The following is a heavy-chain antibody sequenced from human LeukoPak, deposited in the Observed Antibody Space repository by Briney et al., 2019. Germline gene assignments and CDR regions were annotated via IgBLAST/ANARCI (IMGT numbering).Heavy chain of an antibody. CDR1: GVTVNNFI. CDR3: ARGPTYYDRSGYYYGFDY. V-gene: IGHV1-18*04. D-gene: IGHD3-22*01. J-gene: IGHJ4*02. CDR2: ISAYDGNT. Sequence: ASVKVSCKASGVTVNNFIITWVRQAPGQGLEWMGWISAYDGNTNYAQKVQGRVTMTTDTSTSTAYMELRSLRSDDTAVFYCARGPTYYDRSGYYYGFDYWGQGTLVTVSS.